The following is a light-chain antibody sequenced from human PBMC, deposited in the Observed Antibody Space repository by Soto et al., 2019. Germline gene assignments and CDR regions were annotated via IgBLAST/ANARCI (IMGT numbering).Light chain of an antibody. Sequence: GTLSLSPGERATLSCRASQSVSNNYLAWYQQKPGQAPRLLIYGASNRATGIPDRFSGSGSGTGFTLTISRLEPEDFAVYYCQQYGSSGTFGKGTKVDIK. CDR1: QSVSNNY. J-gene: IGKJ1*01. CDR2: GAS. V-gene: IGKV3-20*01. CDR3: QQYGSSGT.